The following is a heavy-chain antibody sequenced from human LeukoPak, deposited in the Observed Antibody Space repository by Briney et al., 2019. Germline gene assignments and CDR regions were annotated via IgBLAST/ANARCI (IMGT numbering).Heavy chain of an antibody. CDR1: GGSISSYY. J-gene: IGHJ6*02. Sequence: PSETLSLTCTVSGGSISSYYWSWIRQPPGKGLEWIGYIYYSGSTNYNPSLKSRVTISVDTSKNQFSLKLSSVTAADTAVYYCARENSSSDDYYYYGMDVWGQGTTVTVSS. D-gene: IGHD6-6*01. CDR3: ARENSSSDDYYYYGMDV. V-gene: IGHV4-59*01. CDR2: IYYSGST.